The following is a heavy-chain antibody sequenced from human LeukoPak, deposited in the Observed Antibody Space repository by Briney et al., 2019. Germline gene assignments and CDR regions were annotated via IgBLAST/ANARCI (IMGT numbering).Heavy chain of an antibody. J-gene: IGHJ4*02. D-gene: IGHD3-3*01. CDR1: GFNFINNI. V-gene: IGHV3-30*02. CDR2: IEHNGASK. Sequence: GALRLSCAASGFNFINNIMHWVHQAPGQGLEWLAFIEHNGASKKYADSVRGRFTISRDNSNNMLYLEMNSLRNEDTAVYYCAKDFRWSFHYWGQGTLVTVSS. CDR3: AKDFRWSFHY.